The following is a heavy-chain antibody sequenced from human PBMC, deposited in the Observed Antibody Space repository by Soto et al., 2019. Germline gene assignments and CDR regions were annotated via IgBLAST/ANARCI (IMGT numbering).Heavy chain of an antibody. CDR3: AKDDKGGPFDY. CDR1: GGSISGYY. V-gene: IGHV4-59*01. CDR2: IYYTGST. Sequence: PSETLSLTCTVSGGSISGYYWSWIRQPPGKGLEWIGYIYYTGSTYYNPSLKSRVTISLDTSRNQFSLKLTSVTAADTAVYYCAKDDKGGPFDYWGQGTLVTVSS. J-gene: IGHJ4*02. D-gene: IGHD1-26*01.